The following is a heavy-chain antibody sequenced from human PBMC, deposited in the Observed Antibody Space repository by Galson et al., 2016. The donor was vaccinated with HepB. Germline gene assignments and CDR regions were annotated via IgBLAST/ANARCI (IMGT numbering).Heavy chain of an antibody. CDR2: ISNDGVNT. J-gene: IGHJ6*02. CDR1: GFVFSKFA. CDR3: AKYQAGGPPPRFYGMDV. V-gene: IGHV3-23*01. Sequence: SLRLSCAASGFVFSKFAMRWVRQAPGKGLEWVSTISNDGVNTYYADSVKGRFTISRDNSKNTSYLQMNSLRAEDTAVYYCAKYQAGGPPPRFYGMDVWGQGTLVTVSS. D-gene: IGHD1-26*01.